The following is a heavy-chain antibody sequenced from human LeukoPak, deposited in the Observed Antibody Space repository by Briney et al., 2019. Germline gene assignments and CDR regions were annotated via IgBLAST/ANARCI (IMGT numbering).Heavy chain of an antibody. V-gene: IGHV1-2*06. CDR1: GYTFTGYY. D-gene: IGHD3-22*01. Sequence: ASVKVSCKASGYTFTGYYMHWVRQAPGQGLEWMGRINPNSGGTNYAQKFQGRVTMTRDTSISTAYMELSRLRSDDTAVYYCARAKETYYYDSSGLLIWGQGTLVTVSS. CDR3: ARAKETYYYDSSGLLI. CDR2: INPNSGGT. J-gene: IGHJ4*02.